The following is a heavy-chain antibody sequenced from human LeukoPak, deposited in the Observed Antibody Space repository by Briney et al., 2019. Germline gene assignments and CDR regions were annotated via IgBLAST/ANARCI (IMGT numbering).Heavy chain of an antibody. D-gene: IGHD5-24*01. CDR2: IRYDGSNK. Sequence: GGSLRLSCAASGFTFSSYGMHWVRQAPGKGLEWVAFIRYDGSNKYYADSVKGRFTISRDNSKNTLYLQMNSLRAEDTAVYYCAKDPKGWLQSFRGCDYWGQGTLVTVSS. CDR1: GFTFSSYG. V-gene: IGHV3-30*02. J-gene: IGHJ4*02. CDR3: AKDPKGWLQSFRGCDY.